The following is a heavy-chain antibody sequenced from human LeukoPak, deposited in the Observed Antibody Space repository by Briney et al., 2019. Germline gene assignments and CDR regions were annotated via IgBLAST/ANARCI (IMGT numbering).Heavy chain of an antibody. CDR1: GGTFSSYA. V-gene: IGHV1-69*06. CDR2: IIPIFGTA. D-gene: IGHD4-23*01. CDR3: ASRGYGGNLRGFDY. J-gene: IGHJ4*02. Sequence: SVKVSCKASGGTFSSYAISWVRQAPGQGLKWMGGIIPIFGTANYAQKFQGRVTITADKSTSTAYMELSSLRSEDTAVYYCASRGYGGNLRGFDYWGQGTLVTVSS.